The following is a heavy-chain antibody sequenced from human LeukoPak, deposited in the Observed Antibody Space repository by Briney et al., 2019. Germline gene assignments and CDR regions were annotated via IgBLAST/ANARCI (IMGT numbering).Heavy chain of an antibody. CDR1: GFTFSSYA. V-gene: IGHV3-23*01. D-gene: IGHD3-10*01. CDR2: ISNSGDGT. J-gene: IGHJ4*02. Sequence: PGGSLRLSCAASGFTFSSYAMSWVRQAPGKGLEWVSAISNSGDGTYYADSVKGRFTISRDNSKNTLYLQMNSLRAEDTAVYYCARDNYGSDYWGQGTLVTVSS. CDR3: ARDNYGSDY.